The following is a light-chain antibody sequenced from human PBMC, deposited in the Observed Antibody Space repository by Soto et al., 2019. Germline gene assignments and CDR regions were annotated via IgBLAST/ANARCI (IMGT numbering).Light chain of an antibody. CDR1: SSDY. J-gene: IGLJ2*01. V-gene: IGLV2-14*01. Sequence: QSALAQPASVSGSPGQSVTISCTGTSSDYVSWYQQCPGKAPRLLIYDATNRPSGVSDRFSGSKSGNTASLTISGLQAEDEADYYGSSYTRSTTIFGGGTKLTVL. CDR3: SSYTRSTTI. CDR2: DAT.